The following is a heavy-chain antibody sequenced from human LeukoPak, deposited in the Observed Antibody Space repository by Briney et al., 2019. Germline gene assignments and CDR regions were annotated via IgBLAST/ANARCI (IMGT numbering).Heavy chain of an antibody. Sequence: GGPLTLSCAASGFTFSSYTMSWVRQAPGKGLEWVSGITGSGISTYDAVSVKGPLTISRDNSKNTLYLQMNSLRIDDTAVYYCAKRTAGYSSSWAFDYWGQGLLVTVSS. CDR3: AKRTAGYSSSWAFDY. CDR1: GFTFSSYT. CDR2: ITGSGIST. V-gene: IGHV3-23*01. J-gene: IGHJ4*02. D-gene: IGHD6-13*01.